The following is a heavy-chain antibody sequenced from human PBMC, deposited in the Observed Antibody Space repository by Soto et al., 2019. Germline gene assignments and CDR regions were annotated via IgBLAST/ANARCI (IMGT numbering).Heavy chain of an antibody. D-gene: IGHD1-26*01. Sequence: QVQLVQSGAEVKKPGASVKVSCKASGYTFTSYGISWVRQAPGQGLEWMGWISANNGNTNYAQKLQGRVTMTTDTSTSTADMELRSLRSDATAVYYCARDRGSYALDSWGQGTLVTVSS. CDR2: ISANNGNT. J-gene: IGHJ4*02. V-gene: IGHV1-18*01. CDR3: ARDRGSYALDS. CDR1: GYTFTSYG.